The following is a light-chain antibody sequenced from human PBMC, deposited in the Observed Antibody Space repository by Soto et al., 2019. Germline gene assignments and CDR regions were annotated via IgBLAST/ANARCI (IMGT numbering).Light chain of an antibody. J-gene: IGLJ1*01. V-gene: IGLV1-40*01. CDR3: QSYDSSLSAPDV. Sequence: QLVLTQPPSVSGAPGQRVTISCTGSSSNIGAGYDVHWYQQLPGTALKLLIYGNSNRPSGVPDRFSGSKSGTSASLAITGLQAEDEADYYCQSYDSSLSAPDVFGTGTKVTVL. CDR1: SSNIGAGYD. CDR2: GNS.